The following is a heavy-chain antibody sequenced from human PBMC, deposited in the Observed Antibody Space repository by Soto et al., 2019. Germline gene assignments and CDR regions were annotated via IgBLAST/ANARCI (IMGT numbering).Heavy chain of an antibody. CDR1: GVSISNTRYY. V-gene: IGHV4-39*01. CDR3: ARHGSY. J-gene: IGHJ4*02. CDR2: IYFSGST. Sequence: QLQLQESGPGLVKPSETLSLTCSVSGVSISNTRYYCGWIRQTPGKGLEWVGTIYFSGSTFYNPSLKSRVTIAIDTSKNQFSLRLSSVTAADTAVYYCARHGSYWGQGTLVPVSS.